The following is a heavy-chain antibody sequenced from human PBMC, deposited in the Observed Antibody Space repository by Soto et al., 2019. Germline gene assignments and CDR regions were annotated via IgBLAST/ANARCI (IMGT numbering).Heavy chain of an antibody. J-gene: IGHJ4*02. V-gene: IGHV3-15*01. CDR2: IKGEADGGTT. Sequence: HLVESGGGLVKPGGSLRLFCAASGFTFSNAWMSWVRQAPGKGLEWVGRIKGEADGGTTDYAAPVKGRITISRDHSKDTLYLHMNSLKTEDTAVYYCTTGLSNGYYNFDYWGQGTPVTVSS. D-gene: IGHD3-22*01. CDR3: TTGLSNGYYNFDY. CDR1: GFTFSNAW.